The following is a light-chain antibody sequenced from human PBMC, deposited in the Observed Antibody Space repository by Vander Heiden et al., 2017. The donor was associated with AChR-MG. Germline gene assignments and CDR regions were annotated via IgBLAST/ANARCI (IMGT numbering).Light chain of an antibody. Sequence: DIVMTQSPESLAVSLGERATINCKSSQSVLYNANNKNYLAWYQQKPGQPPKLLIYWASTRELGVPGRFSGSGSGTDFTLTISSLQAEDVAVYFCQQYYSTPHTFGQGTKLEIK. CDR1: QSVLYNANNKNY. V-gene: IGKV4-1*01. CDR3: QQYYSTPHT. J-gene: IGKJ2*01. CDR2: WAS.